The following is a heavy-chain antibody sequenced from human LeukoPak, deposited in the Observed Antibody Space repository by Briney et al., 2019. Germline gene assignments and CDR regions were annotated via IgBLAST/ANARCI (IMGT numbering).Heavy chain of an antibody. J-gene: IGHJ6*02. CDR2: IKQDGSEK. V-gene: IGHV3-7*01. Sequence: GGSLRLSCAASGFTFSSYWMSWVRQAPGKGLEWVANIKQDGSEKYYVDSVKGRFTISRDNAKNSLYLQTNSLRAEDTAVYYCARDPYSSGWPSYYYYGMDVWGQGTTVTVSS. CDR1: GFTFSSYW. CDR3: ARDPYSSGWPSYYYYGMDV. D-gene: IGHD6-19*01.